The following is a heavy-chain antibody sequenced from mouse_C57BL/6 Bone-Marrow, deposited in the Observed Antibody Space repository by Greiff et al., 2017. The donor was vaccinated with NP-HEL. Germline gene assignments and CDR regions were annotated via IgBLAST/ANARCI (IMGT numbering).Heavy chain of an antibody. V-gene: IGHV1-4*02. Sequence: QVQLQQSAAELARPGASVKMSCKASGYTFTSYTMHWVKQRPGQGLEWIGYINPSSGYTDYNQKFKDKTTLTADKSSSTAYMQLSSLTSEDSAVYYCARERAMYYVNYGYAMDYWGQGTPVTVSS. J-gene: IGHJ4*01. CDR1: GYTFTSYT. CDR2: INPSSGYT. D-gene: IGHD2-1*01. CDR3: ARERAMYYVNYGYAMDY.